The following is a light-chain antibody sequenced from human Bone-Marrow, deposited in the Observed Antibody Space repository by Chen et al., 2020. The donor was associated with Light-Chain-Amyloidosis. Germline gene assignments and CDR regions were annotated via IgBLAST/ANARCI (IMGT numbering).Light chain of an antibody. J-gene: IGKJ4*01. V-gene: IGKV1-5*01. CDR2: HGS. CDR3: QQYRSRVLS. CDR1: ESVVGW. Sequence: DIQLTQSPSTLSASVGDRVTITCRASESVVGWLAWYQHHPGKAPKLLMYHGSTLHSGVPSRFSGSGFATDFSLIISNLEPEDFATYYCQQYRSRVLSFGGGTKVEMK.